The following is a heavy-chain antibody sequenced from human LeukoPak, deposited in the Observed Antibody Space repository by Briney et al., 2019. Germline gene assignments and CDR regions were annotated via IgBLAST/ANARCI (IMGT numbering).Heavy chain of an antibody. D-gene: IGHD1-7*01. Sequence: ASVKVSCKASGYTFTSYDINWVRQATGQGLEWMGWMNPNSGNTGYAQKFQGRVTMTRNTSISTAYMELSSLRSEDTAVYYCARGPYNWNSDRMELVPGWFDPWGQGTLVTVSS. CDR3: ARGPYNWNSDRMELVPGWFDP. V-gene: IGHV1-8*01. J-gene: IGHJ5*02. CDR2: MNPNSGNT. CDR1: GYTFTSYD.